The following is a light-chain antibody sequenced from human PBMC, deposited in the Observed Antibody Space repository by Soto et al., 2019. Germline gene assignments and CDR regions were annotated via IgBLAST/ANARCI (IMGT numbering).Light chain of an antibody. CDR3: MQSIQHPRT. V-gene: IGKV1-5*01. J-gene: IGKJ4*01. Sequence: DIQMTQSPSTLSASVGDRVTITCRASQSISSWLAWYQQKPGKAPKLLIYEVSNRFSGVPDRFSGSGSGTDFTLRISRVEAEDFGVYYCMQSIQHPRTFGGGTKVDIK. CDR1: QSISSW. CDR2: EVS.